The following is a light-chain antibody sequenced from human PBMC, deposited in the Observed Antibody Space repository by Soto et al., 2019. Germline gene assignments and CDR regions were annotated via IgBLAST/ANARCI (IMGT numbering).Light chain of an antibody. CDR1: QSVSSSS. V-gene: IGKV3-20*01. J-gene: IGKJ1*01. Sequence: EIVLTQSPGTLSLSPGERATLSCRASQSVSSSSLAWYQQKPGQAPRLLIYGASLRETGVPDRFSGSGSGTDFTLTINRVEPEDFAIYYCQQYGSSPWTFGQGTKVDI. CDR3: QQYGSSPWT. CDR2: GAS.